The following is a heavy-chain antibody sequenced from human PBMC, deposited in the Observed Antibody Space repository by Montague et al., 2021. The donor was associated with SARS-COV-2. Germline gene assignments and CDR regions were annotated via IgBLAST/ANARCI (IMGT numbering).Heavy chain of an antibody. CDR1: GFTFSSYW. J-gene: IGHJ6*02. CDR2: IKQDGSEK. D-gene: IGHD3-3*01. Sequence: SLRLSYAASGFTFSSYWMSWVRQAPGKGLEWVANIKQDGSEKYYVDSVKGRFTISRDNAKNSLYLQMNSLRAEDTAVYYCARGRITIFGVEDYYYGMDVWGQGTTVTVSS. CDR3: ARGRITIFGVEDYYYGMDV. V-gene: IGHV3-7*03.